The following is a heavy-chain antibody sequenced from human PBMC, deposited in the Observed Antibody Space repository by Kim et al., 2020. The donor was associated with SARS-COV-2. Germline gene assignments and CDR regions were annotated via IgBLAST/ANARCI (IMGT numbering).Heavy chain of an antibody. J-gene: IGHJ4*02. CDR1: GFTVDDYT. Sequence: GGSLRLSCAASGFTVDDYTMHWVRQAPGKGLEWVSLISWDGGSTYYADSVKGRFTISRDNSKNSLYLQMNSLRTEDTALYYCAKGGYDILTGYFYYWGQGTLVTVSS. CDR3: AKGGYDILTGYFYY. V-gene: IGHV3-43*01. D-gene: IGHD3-9*01. CDR2: ISWDGGST.